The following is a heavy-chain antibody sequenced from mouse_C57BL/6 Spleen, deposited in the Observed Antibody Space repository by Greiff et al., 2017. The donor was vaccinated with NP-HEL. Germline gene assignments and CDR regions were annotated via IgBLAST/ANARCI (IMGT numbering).Heavy chain of an antibody. CDR3: ARSSTGDEAWFAY. CDR1: GFSLSTSGMG. J-gene: IGHJ3*01. D-gene: IGHD4-1*02. V-gene: IGHV8-12*01. Sequence: QVTLKESGPGILQSSQTLSLTCSFSGFSLSTSGMGVSWIRQPSGKGLEWLAHIYWDDDKRYNPSLKSRLTISKDTSRNQVFLKITSVDTADTATYYCARSSTGDEAWFAYWGQGTLVTVSA. CDR2: IYWDDDK.